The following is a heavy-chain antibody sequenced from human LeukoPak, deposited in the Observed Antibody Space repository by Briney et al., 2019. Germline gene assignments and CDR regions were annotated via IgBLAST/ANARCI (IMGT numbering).Heavy chain of an antibody. CDR2: ISSSSYI. CDR3: AKDMEYYYDSSGLDY. Sequence: GGSLRLSCAASGFTFSSYSMNWVRQAPGKGLGWVSSISSSSYIYYADSVKGRFTISRDNAKNSLYLQMNSLRAEDMALYYCAKDMEYYYDSSGLDYWGQGTLVTVSS. V-gene: IGHV3-21*04. J-gene: IGHJ4*02. CDR1: GFTFSSYS. D-gene: IGHD3-22*01.